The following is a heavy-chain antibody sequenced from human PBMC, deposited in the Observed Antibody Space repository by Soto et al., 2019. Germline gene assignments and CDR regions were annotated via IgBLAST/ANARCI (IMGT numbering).Heavy chain of an antibody. CDR2: IYYSGST. CDR3: ARRHTERWLHLGSYFDY. V-gene: IGHV4-59*01. CDR1: GGSISSYY. J-gene: IGHJ4*02. D-gene: IGHD5-12*01. Sequence: QVQLQESGPGLVKPSETLSLTCTVSGGSISSYYWSWIRQPPGKGLEWIGYIYYSGSTNYNPSLKSRVTISVDTSKNRFSLKLSSVTAADTAVDYCARRHTERWLHLGSYFDYWGQGTLVTVSS.